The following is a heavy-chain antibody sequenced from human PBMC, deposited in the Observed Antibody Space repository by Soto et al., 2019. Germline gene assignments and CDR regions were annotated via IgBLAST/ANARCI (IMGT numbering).Heavy chain of an antibody. CDR1: GYTFSAYT. D-gene: IGHD3-10*01. V-gene: IGHV1-3*01. J-gene: IGHJ3*02. CDR3: ARDAGTVGPRANDALDI. Sequence: QAQLVQSGPEMKKPGASVKISCKATGYTFSAYTMNWVRQAPGQSLEWMGWINAGSGTTKYSQNFQGRVSITRATSASTVYMELAGLTSEDTAVYYCARDAGTVGPRANDALDIWGQGTMVTVSS. CDR2: INAGSGTT.